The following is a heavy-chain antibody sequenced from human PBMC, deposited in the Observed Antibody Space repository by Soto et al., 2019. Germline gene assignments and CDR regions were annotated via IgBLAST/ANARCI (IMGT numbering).Heavy chain of an antibody. CDR3: ASWDGQNRDFGGPVDY. J-gene: IGHJ4*02. CDR1: GYTFTSHG. CDR2: ISGYNGNT. V-gene: IGHV1-18*04. Sequence: ASVKVSCKASGYTFTSHGISWVRQAPGQGLEWMGWISGYNGNTNYAQKLQGRVTMTTDTSTSTAYMELRSLRSDDTAVYYCASWDGQNRDFGGPVDYWGQGTRVTVSS. D-gene: IGHD4-17*01.